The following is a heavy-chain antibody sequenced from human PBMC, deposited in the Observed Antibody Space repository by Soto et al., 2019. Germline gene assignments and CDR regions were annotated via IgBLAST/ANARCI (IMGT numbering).Heavy chain of an antibody. Sequence: GGSLRLSCAASGFTFSNAWMTWVRQPPEKGLEWVGQIKSEPDGGTIDYATPVKGRFTISRDDSKNTLYLQMNNLNTEDTGVYYCTTSWEWEKLYFDYWGQGTLVTVSS. CDR3: TTSWEWEKLYFDY. D-gene: IGHD1-26*01. V-gene: IGHV3-15*05. CDR1: GFTFSNAW. CDR2: IKSEPDGGTI. J-gene: IGHJ4*02.